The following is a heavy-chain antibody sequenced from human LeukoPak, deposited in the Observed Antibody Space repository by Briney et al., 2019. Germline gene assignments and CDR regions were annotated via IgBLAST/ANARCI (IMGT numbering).Heavy chain of an antibody. CDR1: GGSMSTYY. CDR3: ARGYSYYAFDI. J-gene: IGHJ3*02. CDR2: IYFSAST. V-gene: IGHV4-59*01. Sequence: SSETLSLTCTVSGGSMSTYYWSWIRQPPGRGLEWIGYIYFSASTDYSPSLKSRVTISLDTSKSQFSLKLNSVTAADTAVYYCARGYSYYAFDIWGQGTMVTVSS. D-gene: IGHD1-26*01.